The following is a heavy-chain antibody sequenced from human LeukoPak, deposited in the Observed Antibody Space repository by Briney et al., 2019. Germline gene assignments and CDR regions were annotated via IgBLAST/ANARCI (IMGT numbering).Heavy chain of an antibody. CDR3: ARLPRMATFDY. D-gene: IGHD5-24*01. Sequence: SETLSLTCTVSGGSISSGSYYWSWIRQPAGKGLEWIGRIYTSGSTNYNPSLKSRVTISVDTSKNQFSLKLSSVTAADTAVYYCARLPRMATFDYWGQGTLVTVSS. J-gene: IGHJ4*02. CDR2: IYTSGST. V-gene: IGHV4-61*02. CDR1: GGSISSGSYY.